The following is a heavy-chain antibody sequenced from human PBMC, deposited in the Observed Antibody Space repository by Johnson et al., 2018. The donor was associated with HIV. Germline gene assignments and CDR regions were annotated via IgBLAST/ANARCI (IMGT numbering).Heavy chain of an antibody. CDR1: GFTFSNYA. D-gene: IGHD5-18*01. CDR3: ARDRSWIQLWFDAFDI. CDR2: IWYNGSKN. V-gene: IGHV3-33*01. J-gene: IGHJ3*02. Sequence: QVQLVESGGGVVRPGGSLRLSCAASGFTFSNYAMHWVRQAPGKGLEWVAVIWYNGSKNYYADSVKCRFTISRDNSKNTLYLQMNSLRAEDTAVYYCARDRSWIQLWFDAFDIWGQGTMVTVSS.